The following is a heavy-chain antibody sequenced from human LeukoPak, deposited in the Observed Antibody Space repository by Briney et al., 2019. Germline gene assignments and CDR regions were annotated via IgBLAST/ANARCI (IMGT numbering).Heavy chain of an antibody. CDR3: ATHYYGSGSYYQPTDY. V-gene: IGHV1-8*02. J-gene: IGHJ4*02. D-gene: IGHD3-10*01. CDR1: GGTFSSYA. CDR2: MNPNSGNT. Sequence: ASVKASCKASGGTFSSYAISWVRQAPGQGLEWMGWMNPNSGNTGYAQKFQGRVTMTRNTSISTAYMELSSLRSEDTAVYYCATHYYGSGSYYQPTDYWGQGTLVTVSS.